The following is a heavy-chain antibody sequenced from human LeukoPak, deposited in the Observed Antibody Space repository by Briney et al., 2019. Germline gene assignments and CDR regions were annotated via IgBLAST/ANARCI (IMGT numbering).Heavy chain of an antibody. CDR3: AKYCSGGNCYSGLY. D-gene: IGHD2-15*01. V-gene: IGHV3-23*01. CDR1: GFIFSNYA. Sequence: GGSLRLSCAASGFIFSNYAMTWVRQAPGKGLQWVSTITSGGNTYYADSVKGRFTISRDNSKNTLYLQMNSLRAEDTAVYYCAKYCSGGNCYSGLYWGQGTLVTVSS. CDR2: ITSGGNT. J-gene: IGHJ4*02.